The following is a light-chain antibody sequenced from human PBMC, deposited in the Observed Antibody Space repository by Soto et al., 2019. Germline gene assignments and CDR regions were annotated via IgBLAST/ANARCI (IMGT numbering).Light chain of an antibody. CDR2: LNSDGSH. Sequence: QSVLTQSPSASASLGASVKLTCTLSSGHSSYAIAWHQQQPEKGPRYLMKLNSDGSHSKGDGIPDRFSGSSSGAERYLTISSLQSEDEADYYCQNWGTGIPWVFGGGTKVTVL. CDR1: SGHSSYA. V-gene: IGLV4-69*01. CDR3: QNWGTGIPWV. J-gene: IGLJ3*02.